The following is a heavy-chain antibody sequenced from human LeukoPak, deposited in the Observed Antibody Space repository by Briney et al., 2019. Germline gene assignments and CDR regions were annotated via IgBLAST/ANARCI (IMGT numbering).Heavy chain of an antibody. Sequence: ASVKVSCKASGGTFSSYAISWVRQAPGEGLEWMGGIIPIFGTANYAQKFQGRVTITADESTSTAYMELSSLRSEDTAVYYCARGPPTTPYYYYMDVWGKGTTVTVSS. CDR2: IIPIFGTA. CDR1: GGTFSSYA. J-gene: IGHJ6*03. V-gene: IGHV1-69*13. CDR3: ARGPPTTPYYYYMDV. D-gene: IGHD1-14*01.